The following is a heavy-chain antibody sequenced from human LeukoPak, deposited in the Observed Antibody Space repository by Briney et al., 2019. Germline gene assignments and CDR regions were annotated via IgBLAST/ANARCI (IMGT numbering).Heavy chain of an antibody. CDR2: ISYSGST. J-gene: IGHJ4*02. CDR1: GGSVSSGGYY. D-gene: IGHD4-17*01. V-gene: IGHV4-61*08. CDR3: ASTQTYGDNTY. Sequence: PSETLSLTCTVSGGSVSSGGYYWSWIRQPPGKGLEWIGYISYSGSTNYNPSLKSRVTILIDTSKNQFSLKLSSVTAADTAVYYCASTQTYGDNTYWGQGTLVTASS.